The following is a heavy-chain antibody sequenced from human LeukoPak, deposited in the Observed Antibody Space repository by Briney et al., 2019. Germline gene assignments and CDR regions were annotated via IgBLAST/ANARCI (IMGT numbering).Heavy chain of an antibody. CDR1: GFAVSTNY. J-gene: IGHJ5*02. CDR3: ARDQRSESYYPWGWFDP. CDR2: IYSDGST. Sequence: GGSLRLSCAASGFAVSTNYLSWVRQAPGKGLEWVSVIYSDGSTYYTDSVKGRFTISRDNSKNTLYLQMNSLRPEGTAVYYCARDQRSESYYPWGWFDPWGQGTLVTVSS. D-gene: IGHD1-26*01. V-gene: IGHV3-66*02.